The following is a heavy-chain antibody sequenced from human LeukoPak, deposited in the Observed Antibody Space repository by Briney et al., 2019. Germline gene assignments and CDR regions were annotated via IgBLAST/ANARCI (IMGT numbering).Heavy chain of an antibody. CDR1: GYTFTGYY. CDR2: IIPIFGTA. CDR3: AREYGSGSYSFDY. V-gene: IGHV1-69*13. Sequence: SVKVSCKASGYTFTGYYMHWVRQAPGQELEWMGGIIPIFGTANYAQKFQGRVTITADESTSTAYMELSSLRSEDTAVYYCAREYGSGSYSFDYWGQGTLVTVSS. D-gene: IGHD3-10*01. J-gene: IGHJ4*02.